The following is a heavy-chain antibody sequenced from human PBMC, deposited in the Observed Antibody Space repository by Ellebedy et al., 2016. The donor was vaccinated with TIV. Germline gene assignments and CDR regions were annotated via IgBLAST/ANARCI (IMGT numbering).Heavy chain of an antibody. Sequence: SETLSLXXAVYGGSLSGYYWSWIRQPPGKGLEWIGEINHSGSTNYNPSLKSRVTISVDTSKNQFSLKLSSVTAADTAVYYCARVGGRGVAVWGQGTTVTVSS. V-gene: IGHV4-34*01. J-gene: IGHJ6*02. D-gene: IGHD3-10*01. CDR3: ARVGGRGVAV. CDR1: GGSLSGYY. CDR2: INHSGST.